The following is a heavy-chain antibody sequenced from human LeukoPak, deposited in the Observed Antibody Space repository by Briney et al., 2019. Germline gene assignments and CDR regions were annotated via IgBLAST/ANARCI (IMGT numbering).Heavy chain of an antibody. V-gene: IGHV5-51*01. CDR1: GYSFTGYW. D-gene: IGHD4-11*01. J-gene: IGHJ4*02. CDR3: ATQPTVTTVGY. Sequence: GESLKISCKGSGYSFTGYWIVGVRQMPGKGLEWMGIIYPGDSDTRYSPSFQGQVTISADKSISTAYLQWSSLKASDTAMYYCATQPTVTTVGYWGQGTLVTVSS. CDR2: IYPGDSDT.